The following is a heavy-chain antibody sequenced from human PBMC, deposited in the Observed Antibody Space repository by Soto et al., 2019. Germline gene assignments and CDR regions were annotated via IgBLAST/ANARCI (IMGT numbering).Heavy chain of an antibody. CDR3: ARDLTENVLRYFDWDICQVHDAFDI. CDR2: ISSSSSYI. CDR1: GFTFSSYS. Sequence: EVQLVESGGGLVKPGGSLRLSCAASGFTFSSYSMNWVRQAPGKGLECVSSISSSSSYIYYADSVKGRFTISRDNAKNSLYLQMNSLRAEDTAVYYSARDLTENVLRYFDWDICQVHDAFDIWGQGTMVTVSS. D-gene: IGHD3-9*01. V-gene: IGHV3-21*01. J-gene: IGHJ3*02.